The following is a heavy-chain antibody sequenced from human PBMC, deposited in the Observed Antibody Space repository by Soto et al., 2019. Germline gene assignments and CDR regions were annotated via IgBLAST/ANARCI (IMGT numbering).Heavy chain of an antibody. D-gene: IGHD6-13*01. V-gene: IGHV3-33*01. J-gene: IGHJ4*02. CDR1: GFTFSSYG. Sequence: QVQLVESGGGVVQPGRSLRLSCAAYGFTFSSYGMHWVRQAPGKGLEWVAVIWYDGSNKYYADSVKGRFTISRDNSKNTLYLEMNSLRAEDTAVYYCARWGIAAGDYWGQGTLDTVSS. CDR3: ARWGIAAGDY. CDR2: IWYDGSNK.